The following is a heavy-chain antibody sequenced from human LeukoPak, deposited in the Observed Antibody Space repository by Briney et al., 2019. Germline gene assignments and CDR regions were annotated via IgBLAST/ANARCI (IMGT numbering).Heavy chain of an antibody. D-gene: IGHD2-21*02. CDR3: AKDLNPYCGGDCWFDY. V-gene: IGHV3-33*06. J-gene: IGHJ4*02. CDR2: IWFDGNNY. Sequence: GRSLRLSCAASGLTFSTYGMHWVRQAPGKGLEGLAVIWFDGNNYYYADSVKGRFTISRDNSKNMLYLQMNSLRAEDTAVYYCAKDLNPYCGGDCWFDYWGQGTLVTVSS. CDR1: GLTFSTYG.